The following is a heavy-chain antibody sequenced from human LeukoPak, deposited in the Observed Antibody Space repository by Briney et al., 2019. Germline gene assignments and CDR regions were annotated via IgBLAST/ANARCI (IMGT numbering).Heavy chain of an antibody. J-gene: IGHJ6*03. CDR2: IYYSGST. V-gene: IGHV4-59*01. CDR1: GGSISSYY. CDR3: ARAPPYYYYMDV. Sequence: SETLSLTCTVSGGSISSYYWSWIRQPPGKGLEWIGYIYYSGSTNYNPSLKSRVTISVDTSKNQFSLKLSSVTAADTAVYCCARAPPYYYYMDVWGKGTTVTVSS.